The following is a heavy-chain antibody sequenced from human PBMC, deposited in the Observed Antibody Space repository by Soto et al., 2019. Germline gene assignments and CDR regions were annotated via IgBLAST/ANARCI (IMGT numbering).Heavy chain of an antibody. J-gene: IGHJ6*02. D-gene: IGHD1-1*01. CDR2: ISYDGSNK. CDR1: GFTFSSYG. V-gene: IGHV3-30*18. CDR3: AKHGNGDYYYGMDV. Sequence: QVQLVESGGGVVQPGRSLRLSCAASGFTFSSYGMHWVRQAPGKGLEWVAVISYDGSNKYYADSVKGRFTISRDNSKNTLYLQMNSLRAEDTAVYYCAKHGNGDYYYGMDVWGQGTTVTVSS.